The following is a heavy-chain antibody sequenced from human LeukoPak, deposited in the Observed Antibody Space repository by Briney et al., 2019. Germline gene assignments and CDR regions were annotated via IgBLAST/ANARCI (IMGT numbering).Heavy chain of an antibody. CDR1: GGSISSSSYY. D-gene: IGHD2-21*01. V-gene: IGHV4-39*01. CDR3: ARSRQGEYCGGDCYSDFDY. Sequence: PSETLSLTCTVPGGSISSSSYYWGWIRQPPGKGLEWIGSIYYSGSTYYNPSLKSRVTISVDTSKNQFSLKLSSVTAADTAVYYCARSRQGEYCGGDCYSDFDYWGQGTLVTVSS. J-gene: IGHJ4*02. CDR2: IYYSGST.